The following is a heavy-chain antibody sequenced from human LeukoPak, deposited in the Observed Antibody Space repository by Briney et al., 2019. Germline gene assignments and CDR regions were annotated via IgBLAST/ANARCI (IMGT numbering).Heavy chain of an antibody. CDR3: ATLTQYDYLWANY. V-gene: IGHV1-24*01. CDR2: IDPEDDET. D-gene: IGHD3-16*01. CDR1: GYTLPEVS. Sequence: ASVKVSCKASGYTLPEVSMHWVRQAPGKGLEWMGRIDPEDDETFYAQNFQGRVTMTEDTSADIAYMELSSLRSEDTAVYYCATLTQYDYLWANYWGEGTLVSVSS. J-gene: IGHJ4*02.